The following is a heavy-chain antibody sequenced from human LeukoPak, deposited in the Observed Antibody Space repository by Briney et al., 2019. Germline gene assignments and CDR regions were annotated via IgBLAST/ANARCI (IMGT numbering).Heavy chain of an antibody. V-gene: IGHV1-46*01. CDR3: GRDRLTMVRGIIDN. CDR1: GYTFINYY. Sequence: ASVKVSCKASGYTFINYYIHWVRQAPGQGLESMGIINPNGGHTSYAPKFQGRVTMTTDTSTSTDYMYLSSLRSEDTAVFYCGRDRLTMVRGIIDNWGPGTRVTVSS. D-gene: IGHD3-10*01. CDR2: INPNGGHT. J-gene: IGHJ4*02.